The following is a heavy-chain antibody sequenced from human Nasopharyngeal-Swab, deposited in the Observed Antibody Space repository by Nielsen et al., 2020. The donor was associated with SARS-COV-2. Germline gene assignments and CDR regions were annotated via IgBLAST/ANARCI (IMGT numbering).Heavy chain of an antibody. CDR1: GYTFTSYD. CDR3: ARDGLGWYDSSGYYFHYYGMDV. J-gene: IGHJ6*02. V-gene: IGHV1-8*01. D-gene: IGHD3-22*01. Sequence: ASVKVSCKASGYTFTSYDINWVRQATGQGLEWMGWMNPNSGNTGYAQKFQGRVTMTRNTSISTAYMELSSLRSEDTAVYYCARDGLGWYDSSGYYFHYYGMDVWGQGTTVTVSS. CDR2: MNPNSGNT.